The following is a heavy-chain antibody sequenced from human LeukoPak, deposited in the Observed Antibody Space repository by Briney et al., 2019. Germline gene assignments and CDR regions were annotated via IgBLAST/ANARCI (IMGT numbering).Heavy chain of an antibody. J-gene: IGHJ6*02. CDR3: ARTNYGTYYYYGMDV. CDR2: IYPGDSDT. Sequence: GESLKISCKGSGYSFTSYWIGWVRQMPGKGLEGMGIIYPGDSDTRYSPSFQGQVTISADKSIRTAYLQWSSLKASETAMYYCARTNYGTYYYYGMDVWGQGTTVTVS. D-gene: IGHD3-10*01. CDR1: GYSFTSYW. V-gene: IGHV5-51*01.